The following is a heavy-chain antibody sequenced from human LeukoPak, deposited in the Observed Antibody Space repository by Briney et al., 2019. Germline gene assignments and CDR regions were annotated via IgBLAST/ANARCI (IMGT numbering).Heavy chain of an antibody. CDR1: GFTFSNYA. D-gene: IGHD6-13*01. V-gene: IGHV3-23*01. J-gene: IGHJ4*02. CDR3: AKDPGGVSGIAAVIDY. CDR2: ISGSGGST. Sequence: GGSLRLSCAASGFTFSNYAMTWVRQATGKGLEWVSAISGSGGSTYYADSVKGRFTISRDNSKNTLYLQMNSLRAEDTAVYYCAKDPGGVSGIAAVIDYWGQGTLVTVSS.